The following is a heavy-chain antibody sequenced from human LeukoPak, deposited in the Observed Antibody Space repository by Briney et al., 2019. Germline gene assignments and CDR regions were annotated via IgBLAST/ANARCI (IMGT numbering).Heavy chain of an antibody. D-gene: IGHD6-19*01. CDR2: IKHDGSNK. V-gene: IGHV3-7*02. CDR3: ARGKYSSGWFDY. Sequence: GGSLRPSCAASGFTFSSYWMTWVRQAPGKGLEWVANIKHDGSNKDYVDSVKGRFTISGDNAKNSLYLQMNSLRAEDTAVYYCARGKYSSGWFDYWGQGTLVTVSS. J-gene: IGHJ4*02. CDR1: GFTFSSYW.